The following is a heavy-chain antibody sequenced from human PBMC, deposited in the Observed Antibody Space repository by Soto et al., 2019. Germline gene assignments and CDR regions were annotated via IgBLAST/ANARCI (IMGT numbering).Heavy chain of an antibody. D-gene: IGHD3-3*01. J-gene: IGHJ6*03. CDR2: INLTGGST. CDR1: GYTFPSYY. V-gene: IGHV1-46*03. Sequence: QVKLVQSGAEGKKPGASVKVSCKASGYTFPSYYMHWVRQAPGQGIEWMGIINLTGGSTSYAQKFQGRGTMTRDTSTSTVYMELSSLRSEDTAVYYCARGYDFWSGSYYMDGWGKGTAVTVSS. CDR3: ARGYDFWSGSYYMDG.